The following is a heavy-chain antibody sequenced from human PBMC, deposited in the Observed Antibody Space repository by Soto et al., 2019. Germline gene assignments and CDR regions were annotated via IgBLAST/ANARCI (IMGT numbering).Heavy chain of an antibody. CDR1: GDSVSSGDYY. CDR2: IYFSGRA. CDR3: ARVPIDTYMIYWSDP. V-gene: IGHV4-61*08. J-gene: IGHJ5*02. D-gene: IGHD3-16*01. Sequence: SETLSLTCTVSGDSVSSGDYYWTWIRQPPGKGLEWVGHIYFSGRANYIPSLESRVTISLDTSKNQFSLKLTSVTAADTAVYYCARVPIDTYMIYWSDPWGQGTLVTVSS.